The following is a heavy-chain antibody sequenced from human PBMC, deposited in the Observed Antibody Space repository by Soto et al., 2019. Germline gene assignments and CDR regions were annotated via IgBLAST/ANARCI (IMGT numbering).Heavy chain of an antibody. V-gene: IGHV3-66*01. CDR3: SSAIYYYESTPPDDI. CDR2: IYSGGST. D-gene: IGHD3-22*01. CDR1: GVTVSSNY. Sequence: PGWSLRLCCAASGVTVSSNYMSWVRQAPGKGLEWVSVIYSGGSTYYADSVKGRFTISRDNSKNTLYLQMNSLRAEDTAVYYCSSAIYYYESTPPDDIWALDAMVTMSS. J-gene: IGHJ3*02.